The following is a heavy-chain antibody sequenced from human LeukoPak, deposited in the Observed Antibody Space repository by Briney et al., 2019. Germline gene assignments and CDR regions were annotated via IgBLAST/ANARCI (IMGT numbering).Heavy chain of an antibody. D-gene: IGHD4-23*01. J-gene: IGHJ4*02. CDR2: IYYSGST. CDR1: GGSISGYY. Sequence: SETLSLTCTVSGGSISGYYWSWIRQPPGKGLEWIGYIYYSGSTNYNPSLKSRVTVSVDTSKNQFSLKLTSVTASDTAIYYCASSYGGNSVDYWGQGTLVTVSS. V-gene: IGHV4-59*08. CDR3: ASSYGGNSVDY.